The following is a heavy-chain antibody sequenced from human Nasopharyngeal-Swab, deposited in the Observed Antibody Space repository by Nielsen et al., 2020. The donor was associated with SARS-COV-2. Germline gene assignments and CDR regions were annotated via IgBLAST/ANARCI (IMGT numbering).Heavy chain of an antibody. D-gene: IGHD2-21*02. Sequence: SGPTLVKPTQTLTLTCSFSGFSLSPTGVGVAWIRQPPGKALEWLALIYWDDDKRYSPPLNSRLTITKDSSKNQVVLTMTNMDPLDTGTYFCARRVTDIRFFDYWGQGTLVTVSS. CDR3: ARRVTDIRFFDY. J-gene: IGHJ4*02. CDR1: GFSLSPTGVG. V-gene: IGHV2-5*02. CDR2: IYWDDDK.